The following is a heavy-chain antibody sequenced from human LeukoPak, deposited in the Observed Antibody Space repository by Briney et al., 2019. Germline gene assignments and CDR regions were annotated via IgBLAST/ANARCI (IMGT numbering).Heavy chain of an antibody. CDR2: IYSGGST. CDR1: GITFNNAW. CDR3: ARAVRF. D-gene: IGHD3-3*01. Sequence: GGSLRLSCAASGITFNNAWMTWVRQAPGKGLEWVSVIYSGGSTSYADSVKGRFTISRDNSKNTLYLQMNSLRAEDTAVYYCARAVRFWGQGTLVTVSS. J-gene: IGHJ4*02. V-gene: IGHV3-66*01.